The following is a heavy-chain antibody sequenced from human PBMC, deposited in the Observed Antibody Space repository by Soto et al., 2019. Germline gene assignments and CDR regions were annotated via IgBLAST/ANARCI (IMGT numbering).Heavy chain of an antibody. Sequence: ASVKVSCKASGYTFTTYVMHWVRQAPGQRLEWMGWITAGNGNTKYSQKFQGRVTITRDTSASTAYMELSSLRSEGTAVYYCARGYYDTSGSLMYWGQGTLVTVSS. J-gene: IGHJ4*02. CDR1: GYTFTTYV. CDR2: ITAGNGNT. V-gene: IGHV1-3*01. D-gene: IGHD3-22*01. CDR3: ARGYYDTSGSLMY.